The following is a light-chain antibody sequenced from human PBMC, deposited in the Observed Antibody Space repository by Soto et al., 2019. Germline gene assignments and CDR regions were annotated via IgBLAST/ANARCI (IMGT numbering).Light chain of an antibody. CDR3: SSYTSSSSVV. V-gene: IGLV2-14*01. Sequence: QSALTQPASVSGSPGQSITISCTGTSSDVGAYNYVSWYQQHPGKAPKLMISDVSSRPSGVSNRFSGSKSGNTASLTISGLQAEDEADYYCSSYTSSSSVVFGGGTKVTVL. CDR2: DVS. CDR1: SSDVGAYNY. J-gene: IGLJ2*01.